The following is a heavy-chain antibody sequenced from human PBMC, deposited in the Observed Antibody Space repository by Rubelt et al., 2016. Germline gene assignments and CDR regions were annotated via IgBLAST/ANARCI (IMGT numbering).Heavy chain of an antibody. V-gene: IGHV4-39*01. Sequence: QLQLQESGPGLVKPSDTLSLTCSVSGGSISSSGYFWGWIRQPPGKGLEWIASIYYTGSTYYNPSLKSRGNIYRDTSKNKLYLKLKSVTAADSSVTAENRAGYYCASSSGFWGGFDYWGQGSRVTVSS. D-gene: IGHD3-22*01. CDR2: IYYTGST. CDR3: NRAGYYCASSSGFWGGFDY. CDR1: GGSISSSGYF. J-gene: IGHJ4*02.